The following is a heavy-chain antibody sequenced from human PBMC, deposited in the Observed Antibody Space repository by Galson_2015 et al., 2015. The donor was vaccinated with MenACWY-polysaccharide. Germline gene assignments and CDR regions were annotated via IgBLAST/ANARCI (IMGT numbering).Heavy chain of an antibody. CDR3: ARIQNNCSGGRCYHDAFDI. J-gene: IGHJ3*02. CDR2: IYHGGSI. V-gene: IGHV4-4*02. Sequence: ETLSLTCAVSGGSISSSDGWNWVRQPPGKGLEWIAEIYHGGSINYNPSLKSRVAISVDKSKNQFSLNLTSVTAADTAVYYCARIQNNCSGGRCYHDAFDIWGQGTLVTVSS. D-gene: IGHD2-15*01. CDR1: GGSISSSDG.